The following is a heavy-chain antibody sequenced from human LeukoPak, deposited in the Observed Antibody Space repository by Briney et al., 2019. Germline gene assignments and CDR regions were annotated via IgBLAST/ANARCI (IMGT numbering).Heavy chain of an antibody. Sequence: SVKVSCKASGGTFSSYAISWVRQAPGQGLEWMGGIIPIFGTANYAQKFQGRVTITTDESTSTAYMELSSLRSEDTAVYYCASPQRDDILTGYYRNWGQGTLVTVSS. CDR3: ASPQRDDILTGYYRN. J-gene: IGHJ4*02. CDR2: IIPIFGTA. V-gene: IGHV1-69*05. D-gene: IGHD3-9*01. CDR1: GGTFSSYA.